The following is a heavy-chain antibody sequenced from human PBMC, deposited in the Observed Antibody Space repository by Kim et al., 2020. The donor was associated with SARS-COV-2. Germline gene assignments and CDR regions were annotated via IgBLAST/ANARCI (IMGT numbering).Heavy chain of an antibody. CDR1: GGSFSGYY. Sequence: SETLSLTCAVYGGSFSGYYWSWIRQPPGKGLEWIGEINHSGSTNYNPSLKSRVTISVDTSKNQFSLKLSSVTAADTAVYYCARTITMVRGEATRYFDYWGQGTLVTVSS. CDR2: INHSGST. V-gene: IGHV4-34*01. CDR3: ARTITMVRGEATRYFDY. J-gene: IGHJ4*02. D-gene: IGHD3-10*01.